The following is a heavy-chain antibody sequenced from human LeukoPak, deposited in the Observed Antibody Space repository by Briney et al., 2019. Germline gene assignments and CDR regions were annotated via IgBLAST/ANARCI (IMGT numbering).Heavy chain of an antibody. CDR2: ISSSSSYI. CDR1: GFTFSSYS. D-gene: IGHD3-22*01. CDR3: ARDYYDSSGYYPDR. Sequence: PGGSLRLSCAASGFTFSSYSMNWVRQAPGKGLEWVSSISSSSSYIYYAGSVKGRFTISRDNAKNSLYLQMNSLRAEDTAVYYCARDYYDSSGYYPDRWGQGTLVTVSS. V-gene: IGHV3-21*01. J-gene: IGHJ5*02.